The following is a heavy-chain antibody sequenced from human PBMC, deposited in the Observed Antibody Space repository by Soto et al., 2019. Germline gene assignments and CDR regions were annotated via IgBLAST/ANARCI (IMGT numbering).Heavy chain of an antibody. V-gene: IGHV1-18*01. J-gene: IGHJ2*01. Sequence: ASVKVSCKTSGYTFINYGVSWVRQAPGQGLVWMGWISTYNGQTNVAQNFQGRVTLTSDASARTIYMELMRLRSDDTAMYYCVRDVVWGATLVWGVVARGFDIWGR. D-gene: IGHD3-10*01. CDR3: VRDVVWGATLVWGVVARGFDI. CDR2: ISTYNGQT. CDR1: GYTFINYG.